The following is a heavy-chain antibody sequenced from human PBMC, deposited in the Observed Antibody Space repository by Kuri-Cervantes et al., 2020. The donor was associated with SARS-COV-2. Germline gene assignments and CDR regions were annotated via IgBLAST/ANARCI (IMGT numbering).Heavy chain of an antibody. J-gene: IGHJ6*04. CDR1: GYNFTNSW. CDR3: ARGLEYCSSTNCYRGRDYYYYGMDV. D-gene: IGHD2-2*02. CDR2: IYPDDSDT. V-gene: IGHV5-51*01. Sequence: KVSCKGSGYNFTNSWIGWVRQKPGKGLEWMGIIYPDDSDTRYSPSFQGQVTISADKSITTAYLQWSSLKASDTAIYYCARGLEYCSSTNCYRGRDYYYYGMDVWGKGTTVTVSS.